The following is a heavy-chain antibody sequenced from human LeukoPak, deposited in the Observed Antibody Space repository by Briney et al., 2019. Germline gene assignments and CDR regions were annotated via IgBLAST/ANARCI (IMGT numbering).Heavy chain of an antibody. CDR3: ARGVVDIAAAEFDY. J-gene: IGHJ4*02. CDR1: GYTFTDYY. D-gene: IGHD6-13*01. CDR2: INPNSGGT. Sequence: GSSVKVSCKTSGYTFTDYYMHWMRQAPAQGLEWMGWINPNSGGTNYAQRFQGRVTMTRGTSINTAYMELTRLRSGDTAVYYCARGVVDIAAAEFDYWGQGTLVTVSS. V-gene: IGHV1-2*02.